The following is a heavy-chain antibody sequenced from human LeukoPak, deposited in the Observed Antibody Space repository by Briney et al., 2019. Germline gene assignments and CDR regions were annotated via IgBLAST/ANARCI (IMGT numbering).Heavy chain of an antibody. J-gene: IGHJ6*02. CDR3: ARAYLTIFGVVSPGYYYGMDV. Sequence: ASVKVSCKASGYTLTSYGISWVRQAPGQGLEWMGWISAYDGNTNYAQKLQGRVTMTTDTSTSTAYMELRSLRSDDTAVYYCARAYLTIFGVVSPGYYYGMDVWGQGTTVTVSS. V-gene: IGHV1-18*01. D-gene: IGHD3-3*01. CDR2: ISAYDGNT. CDR1: GYTLTSYG.